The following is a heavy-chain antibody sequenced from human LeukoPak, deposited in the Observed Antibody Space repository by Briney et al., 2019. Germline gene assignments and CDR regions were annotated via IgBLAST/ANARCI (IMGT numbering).Heavy chain of an antibody. J-gene: IGHJ4*02. CDR1: GGSFSGYY. V-gene: IGHV4-34*01. CDR2: IHHSGST. CDR3: ARPGARGSYDY. Sequence: SETLSLTCAVYGGSFSGYYWSWIRQPPGKGLECIGEIHHSGSTNYNPSLKSRVTLSVDTSKNQFSLKLSSVTAADTAVYYCARPGARGSYDYWGQGTLVTVSS. D-gene: IGHD1-26*01.